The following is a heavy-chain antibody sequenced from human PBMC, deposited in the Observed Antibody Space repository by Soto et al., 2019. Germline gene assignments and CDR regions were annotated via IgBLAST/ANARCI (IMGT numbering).Heavy chain of an antibody. J-gene: IGHJ6*04. D-gene: IGHD3-10*01. CDR1: GFTFRTYT. V-gene: IGHV3-21*01. CDR2: IRGFSPYT. Sequence: GVSLRLSCISSGFTFRTYTMNWVRQAPGKGLEWVSGIRGFSPYTFYAESVKGRFTISRDNAKNSLYLQMDSLRAEDTAVYYCARDRGYDAHDYYYNAMDVWGKGPTVTVSS. CDR3: ARDRGYDAHDYYYNAMDV.